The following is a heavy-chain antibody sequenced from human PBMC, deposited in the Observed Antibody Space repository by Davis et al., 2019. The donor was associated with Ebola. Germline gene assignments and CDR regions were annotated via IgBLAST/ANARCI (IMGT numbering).Heavy chain of an antibody. D-gene: IGHD6-19*01. CDR1: GFTFSSYA. Sequence: PGGSLRLSCAASGFTFSSYAMSWVRQAPGKGLEWVSAISGSGGSTYYADSVKGRFTISRDNSKNTLYLQMNSLRAEDTAVYYCAKDFSNGWSHTTDYWGQGTLVTVSS. J-gene: IGHJ4*02. V-gene: IGHV3-23*01. CDR2: ISGSGGST. CDR3: AKDFSNGWSHTTDY.